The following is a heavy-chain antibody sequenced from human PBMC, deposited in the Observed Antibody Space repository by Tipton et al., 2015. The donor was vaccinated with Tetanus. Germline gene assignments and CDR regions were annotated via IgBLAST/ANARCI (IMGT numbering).Heavy chain of an antibody. CDR2: IYYRGNT. CDR3: ATGRRGPGEVRGLDN. V-gene: IGHV4-30-4*01. D-gene: IGHD3-10*01. Sequence: TLSLTCTVSGDSLSNGDYYWSWIRQPPGKGLESIGYIYYRGNTYYNPSRRRRVTFSFDTSENQFSLKLTSVTAADTAVDYCATGRRGPGEVRGLDNWGQGTLVTVSS. CDR1: GDSLSNGDYY. J-gene: IGHJ4*02.